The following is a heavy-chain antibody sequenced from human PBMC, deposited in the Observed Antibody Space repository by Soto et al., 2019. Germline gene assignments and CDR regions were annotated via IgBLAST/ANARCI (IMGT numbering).Heavy chain of an antibody. J-gene: IGHJ6*02. Sequence: QVQLVQSGAEVKKPGSSVKVSCKASGGTFSSYAISWVRQAPGQGLEWMGGIIPIFGTANYAQTFQGRVTITTDETASTAYMKLSSLRSEDTAVYYCAGPPELTRIYYYYGMDVWGQGTTVTVSS. D-gene: IGHD1-7*01. CDR1: GGTFSSYA. CDR2: IIPIFGTA. V-gene: IGHV1-69*05. CDR3: AGPPELTRIYYYYGMDV.